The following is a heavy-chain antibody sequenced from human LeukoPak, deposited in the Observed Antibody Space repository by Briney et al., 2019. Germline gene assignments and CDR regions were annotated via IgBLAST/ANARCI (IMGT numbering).Heavy chain of an antibody. CDR2: IRAYNGNT. Sequence: ASVKVSCKASGYTFTSYGISWVRQAPGQGREWMGWIRAYNGNTTYAQKLQGRFTMTTDTSTRTAYMELRSLRSDDTAVYYCASGDETGYSSGWYAYWGQGTLVTVSS. CDR1: GYTFTSYG. D-gene: IGHD6-19*01. J-gene: IGHJ4*02. V-gene: IGHV1-18*01. CDR3: ASGDETGYSSGWYAY.